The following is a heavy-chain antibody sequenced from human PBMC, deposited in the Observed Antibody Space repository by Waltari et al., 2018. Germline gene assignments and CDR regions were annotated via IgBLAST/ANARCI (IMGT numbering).Heavy chain of an antibody. D-gene: IGHD3-3*01. CDR1: GGSFSGYY. V-gene: IGHV4-34*01. CDR3: ARVGGFLGWFDP. Sequence: QVQLQQCGAGLLKPSATLSLTCAVYGGSFSGYYWICIRHPPGKGLEWIGEINHSGSTNYKPSLKNLVTISVDTSKNQFCLKLSSVNAADTAVEYCARVGGFLGWFDPWGQGTLVTVSS. CDR2: INHSGST. J-gene: IGHJ5*02.